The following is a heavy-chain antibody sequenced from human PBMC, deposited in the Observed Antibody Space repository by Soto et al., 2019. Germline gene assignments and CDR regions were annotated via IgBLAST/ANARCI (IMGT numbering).Heavy chain of an antibody. D-gene: IGHD2-2*01. CDR1: GFNFRTYA. V-gene: IGHV3-30-3*01. Sequence: QVQLVESGGGVVQPGRSLRLSCAASGFNFRTYAMHWVRQAPGKGLEWVTVTSYDGGYKYYADSVKGRFTISRDNSKNTLYLQMTSLRAEETAVYYCTTETSPVHGQYPTDYWGQGTLVTVSS. J-gene: IGHJ4*02. CDR3: TTETSPVHGQYPTDY. CDR2: TSYDGGYK.